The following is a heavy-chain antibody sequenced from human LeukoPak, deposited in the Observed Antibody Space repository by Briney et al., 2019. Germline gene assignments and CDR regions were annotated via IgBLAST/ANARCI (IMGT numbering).Heavy chain of an antibody. J-gene: IGHJ4*02. D-gene: IGHD3-10*01. CDR2: IYSGGST. CDR1: GSTVSSNY. V-gene: IGHV3-53*01. Sequence: GGSLRLSCAASGSTVSSNYMSWVRQAPGKGLEWVSVIYSGGSTYYADSVKGRFTISRDNSKNTLYLQMNSLRAEDTAVYYCAKYYYGSGSSDFDYWGQGTLVTVSS. CDR3: AKYYYGSGSSDFDY.